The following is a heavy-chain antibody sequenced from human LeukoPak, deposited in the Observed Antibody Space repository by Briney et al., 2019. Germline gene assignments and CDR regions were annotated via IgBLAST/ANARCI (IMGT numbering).Heavy chain of an antibody. Sequence: GGSLRLSCAASGFTFSNFPMHWVRQAPGKGLEWVSAISGSGGSTYYADSVKGRFTISRDNSKNTLYLRMNSLRAEDTAVYYCAKDPPPGWELSGIDYWGQGTLVTVSS. CDR1: GFTFSNFP. J-gene: IGHJ4*02. V-gene: IGHV3-23*01. D-gene: IGHD1-26*01. CDR2: ISGSGGST. CDR3: AKDPPPGWELSGIDY.